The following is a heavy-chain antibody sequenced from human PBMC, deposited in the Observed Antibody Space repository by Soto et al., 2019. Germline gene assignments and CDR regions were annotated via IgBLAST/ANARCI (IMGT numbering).Heavy chain of an antibody. D-gene: IGHD2-15*01. CDR2: INPSGGST. CDR3: AREGPNCSGGSCYIGNTMGLHHPYMDV. J-gene: IGHJ6*03. Sequence: GVSVKVSCKASGYTFTSYYMHWVRQAPGQGLEWMGIINPSGGSTSYAQKFQGRVTMTRDTSTSTVYMELSSLRSEDTAVYYCAREGPNCSGGSCYIGNTMGLHHPYMDVWGKGTTVTVSS. V-gene: IGHV1-46*03. CDR1: GYTFTSYY.